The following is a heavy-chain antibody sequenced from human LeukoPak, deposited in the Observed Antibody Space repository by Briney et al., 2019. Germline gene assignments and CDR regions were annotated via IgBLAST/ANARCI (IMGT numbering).Heavy chain of an antibody. CDR1: GYTFTSYG. V-gene: IGHV1-18*01. J-gene: IGHJ6*02. CDR3: ARDSIHPFTVTTHTVDV. CDR2: ISVYNGNT. Sequence: ASVKVSCKASGYTFTSYGISWVRQAPGQGLEWMGWISVYNGNTNYAQKLQGRVTMTTDTSTSTAYMELRSLRSDDTAVYYCARDSIHPFTVTTHTVDVWGQGTTVTVSS. D-gene: IGHD4-17*01.